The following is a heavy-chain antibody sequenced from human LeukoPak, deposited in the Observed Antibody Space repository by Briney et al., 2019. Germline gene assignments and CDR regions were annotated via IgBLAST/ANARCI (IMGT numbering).Heavy chain of an antibody. CDR1: GYTFTSYG. J-gene: IGHJ5*02. CDR2: ISAYNGNT. Sequence: ASVKVSCKASGYTFTSYGIGWVRQAPGQGLEWMGWISAYNGNTNYAQKLQGRVTMTTDTSTSTAYMELRSLRSDDTAVYYCARDREDIVVVPAASDWFDPWGQGTLVTVSS. D-gene: IGHD2-2*01. V-gene: IGHV1-18*01. CDR3: ARDREDIVVVPAASDWFDP.